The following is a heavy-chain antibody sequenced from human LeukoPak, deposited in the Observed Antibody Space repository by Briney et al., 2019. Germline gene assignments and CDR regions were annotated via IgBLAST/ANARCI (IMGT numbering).Heavy chain of an antibody. V-gene: IGHV4-34*01. D-gene: IGHD2-2*01. CDR3: ARVRRYCSSTSCYWPAFDI. CDR2: INHSGST. Sequence: SSETLSLTCAVYGGSFSGYYWSWIRQPPGKGLEWIGEINHSGSTNYNPSLKSRVTISVGTSKNQFSLQLSSVTAADTAVYYCARVRRYCSSTSCYWPAFDIWGQGTMVTVSS. CDR1: GGSFSGYY. J-gene: IGHJ3*02.